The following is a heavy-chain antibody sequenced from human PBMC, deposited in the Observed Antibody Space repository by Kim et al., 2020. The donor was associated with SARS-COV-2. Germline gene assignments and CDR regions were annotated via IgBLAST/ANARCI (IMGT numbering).Heavy chain of an antibody. CDR3: ARSYYDILTGHNWFDP. Sequence: SLKSRVTISVDTSENTFSLKLTSVTAADTAVYYCARSYYDILTGHNWFDPWGHGTLVVVSS. J-gene: IGHJ5*02. D-gene: IGHD3-9*01. V-gene: IGHV4-39*01.